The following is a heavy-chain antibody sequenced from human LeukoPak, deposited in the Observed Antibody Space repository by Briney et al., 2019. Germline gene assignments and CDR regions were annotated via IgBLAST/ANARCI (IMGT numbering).Heavy chain of an antibody. J-gene: IGHJ6*02. V-gene: IGHV4-4*02. Sequence: PSETLSLTCAVSGGSISSSNWWSWVRQPPGKGLEWIGEIYHSGSTNYNPSLKSRVTISVDKSKNQFSLKLGSVTAADTAVYYCAIRGFGELSYYYGMDVWGQGTTVTVSS. CDR3: AIRGFGELSYYYGMDV. CDR2: IYHSGST. D-gene: IGHD3-10*01. CDR1: GGSISSSNW.